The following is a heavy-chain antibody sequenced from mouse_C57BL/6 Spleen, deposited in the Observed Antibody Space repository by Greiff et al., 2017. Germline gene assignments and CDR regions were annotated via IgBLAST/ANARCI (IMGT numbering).Heavy chain of an antibody. CDR2: IDPSDSYT. V-gene: IGHV1-59*01. CDR3: ARGDYGNYVDY. CDR1: GYTFTSYW. D-gene: IGHD2-1*01. J-gene: IGHJ4*01. Sequence: QVQLQQPGAELVRPGTSVKLSCKASGYTFTSYWMHWVKQRPGQGLEWIGVIDPSDSYTNYNQKFKGKATLTVDTSSSTAYMQLSSLTSEDSAVYYCARGDYGNYVDYWGQGTSGTVSS.